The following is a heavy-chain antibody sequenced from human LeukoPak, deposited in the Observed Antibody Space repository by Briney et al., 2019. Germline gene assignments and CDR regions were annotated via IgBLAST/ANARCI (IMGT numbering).Heavy chain of an antibody. D-gene: IGHD3-22*01. CDR3: ATDFYDST. CDR2: IRTNSDGGTI. J-gene: IGHJ5*02. Sequence: GGSLRLSCATSGFTFSNAWMNWVRQDPGKGLEWVGRIRTNSDGGTIDYAAPVKGRFTLSRDDSKTTLYLQMNSLQTEDTAVYYCATDFYDSTWGQGTLVTVSS. CDR1: GFTFSNAW. V-gene: IGHV3-15*07.